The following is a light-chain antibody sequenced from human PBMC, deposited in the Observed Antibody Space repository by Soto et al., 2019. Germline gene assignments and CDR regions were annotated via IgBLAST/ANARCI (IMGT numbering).Light chain of an antibody. Sequence: QLVLTQPPSASGTPGQRVTISCSGSSSNIGSNTVNWYQQLPGTAPKLLIYSNNQRPSGVPDRFSGSKSGTSASLAISGLQSEDEADYYCAAWDDSLNGGYVFGTGTQLTVL. CDR1: SSNIGSNT. CDR2: SNN. V-gene: IGLV1-44*01. J-gene: IGLJ1*01. CDR3: AAWDDSLNGGYV.